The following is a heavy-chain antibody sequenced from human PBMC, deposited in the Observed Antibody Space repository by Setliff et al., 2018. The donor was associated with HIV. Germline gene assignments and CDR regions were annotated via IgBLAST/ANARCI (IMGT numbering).Heavy chain of an antibody. V-gene: IGHV4-39*01. CDR2: IYYHGST. CDR3: VNPSGAMGDFDS. CDR1: GDSIISSRNF. Sequence: PSETLSLTCTVSGDSIISSRNFWGWIRQPPGKGLEWIGTIYYHGSTYYNPSLKSRVTISIDTSKNQFSLQLTAVTAADTAVYYCVNPSGAMGDFDSWGQGTLVTVSS. D-gene: IGHD3-16*01. J-gene: IGHJ4*02.